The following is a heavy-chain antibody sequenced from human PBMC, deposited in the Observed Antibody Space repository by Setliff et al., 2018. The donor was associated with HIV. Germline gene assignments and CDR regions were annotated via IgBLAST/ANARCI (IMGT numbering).Heavy chain of an antibody. J-gene: IGHJ4*02. V-gene: IGHV3-66*02. CDR3: ARVDNWGSDFYFDY. Sequence: GGSLRLSCAASGFTVSSNHMSWVRQAPGKGLEWISVKYSGGNTNYADSVRGRFTVARDESRNTLHLQMNNLRAEDTAVYYCARVDNWGSDFYFDYWGQGTLVTVSS. CDR2: KYSGGNT. CDR1: GFTVSSNH. D-gene: IGHD7-27*01.